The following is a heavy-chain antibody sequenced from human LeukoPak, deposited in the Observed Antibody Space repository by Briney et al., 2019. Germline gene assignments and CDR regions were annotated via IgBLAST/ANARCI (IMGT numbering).Heavy chain of an antibody. CDR3: ASTMVRGVIYYYYMDV. CDR1: GYTFTSYY. CDR2: INPSGGST. J-gene: IGHJ6*03. V-gene: IGHV1-46*01. Sequence: ASVKVSCKASGYTFTSYYMRWVRQAAGQGLEWMGVINPSGGSTSYAQKFQGRVTMTRDTSTSTVYMELSSLRSEDTAVYYCASTMVRGVIYYYYMDVWGKGTTVTVSS. D-gene: IGHD3-10*01.